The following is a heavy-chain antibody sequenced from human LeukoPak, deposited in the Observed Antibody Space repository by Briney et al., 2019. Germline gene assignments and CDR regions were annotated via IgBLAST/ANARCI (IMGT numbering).Heavy chain of an antibody. CDR1: GGSFSGYY. V-gene: IGHV4-34*01. CDR3: ARGEVEMATINPVDY. D-gene: IGHD5-24*01. J-gene: IGHJ4*02. Sequence: SETLSLTCAVYGGSFSGYYWSWIRQPPGKGLEWIGEINHSGSTNYNPSLKSRVTISVDTSKNQFSLKLSSVTAADTAVYYCARGEVEMATINPVDYWGQGTLVTVSS. CDR2: INHSGST.